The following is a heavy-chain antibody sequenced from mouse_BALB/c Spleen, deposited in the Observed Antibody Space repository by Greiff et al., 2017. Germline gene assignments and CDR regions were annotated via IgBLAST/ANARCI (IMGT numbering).Heavy chain of an antibody. CDR2: IYPGSGST. Sequence: LQQPGSELVRPGASVKLSCKASGYTFTSYWMHWVKQRPGQGLEWIGNIYPGSGSTNYDEKFKSKATLTVDTSSSTAYMQLSSLTSEDSAVYYCTRRGLGVYFDYWGLGTTLTVSS. CDR1: GYTFTSYW. V-gene: IGHV1S22*01. D-gene: IGHD3-3*01. CDR3: TRRGLGVYFDY. J-gene: IGHJ2*01.